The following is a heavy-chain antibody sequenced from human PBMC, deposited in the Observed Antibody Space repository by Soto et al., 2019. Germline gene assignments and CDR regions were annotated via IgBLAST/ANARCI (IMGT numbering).Heavy chain of an antibody. Sequence: QVQLVESGGGVVQPGRSLRLSCAASGFTFSSYGRHWVRQAPGKGLEWVAVISYDVSNKYYADSVMGRFTISRDNSKNTLYLPMNSLRAEHTAVYYCAKNPRAVAAINWFDPWGQGTLVTVSS. V-gene: IGHV3-30*18. D-gene: IGHD6-19*01. CDR3: AKNPRAVAAINWFDP. CDR1: GFTFSSYG. J-gene: IGHJ5*02. CDR2: ISYDVSNK.